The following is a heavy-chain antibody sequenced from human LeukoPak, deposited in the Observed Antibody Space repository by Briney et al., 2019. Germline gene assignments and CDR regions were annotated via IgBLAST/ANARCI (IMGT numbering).Heavy chain of an antibody. V-gene: IGHV3-23*01. CDR2: ISGSGGST. J-gene: IGHJ4*02. D-gene: IGHD2-21*02. CDR3: ARGVRAGVTAPKD. CDR1: GFTFSSYA. Sequence: GGSLRLSCAASGFTFSSYAMSWVRQAPGKGLEWVSAISGSGGSTYYADSVKGRFTISRDNSKNTLYLQMNSLRAEDTAVYYCARGVRAGVTAPKDWGQGTLVTVSS.